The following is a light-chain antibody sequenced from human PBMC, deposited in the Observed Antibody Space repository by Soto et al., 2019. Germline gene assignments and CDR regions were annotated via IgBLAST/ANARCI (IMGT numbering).Light chain of an antibody. V-gene: IGKV3D-20*02. J-gene: IGKJ5*01. CDR3: QQRSDSIT. Sequence: EIVLTQSPGTLSLSPGETATLSWRASQSLSSNYLAWYQQKPGQTPRLLIYDASTRAPGIPARFSGRGSGADFTLTISSLEPEDFAVYYCQQRSDSITFGQGTRLEIK. CDR1: QSLSSNY. CDR2: DAS.